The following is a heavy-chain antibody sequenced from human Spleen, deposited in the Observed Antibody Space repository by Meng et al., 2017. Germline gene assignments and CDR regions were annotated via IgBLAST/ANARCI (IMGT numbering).Heavy chain of an antibody. V-gene: IGHV7-4-1*02. CDR1: GYTFTSYA. CDR2: ITTNTGNP. CDR3: ARGGGRNPVDY. Sequence: QVHLLQSGPEVKKPGASVKVSCKASGYTFTSYAMSWVRQAPGQGLEWMGGITTNTGNPTYAQGFTGRFVFSLDTSVSTAYLQISSLKAEDTAVYYCARGGGRNPVDYWGQGTLVTVSS. D-gene: IGHD3-10*01. J-gene: IGHJ4*02.